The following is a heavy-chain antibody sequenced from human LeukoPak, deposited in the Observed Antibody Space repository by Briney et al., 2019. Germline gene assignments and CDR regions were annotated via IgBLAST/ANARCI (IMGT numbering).Heavy chain of an antibody. CDR3: AREIRKTSYYYDSSGYEY. CDR2: ISAYNGNT. Sequence: GASVKVSCKASGYTFTSYGISWVRQAPGQGLEWMGWISAYNGNTNYAQKLQGRVTMTTDTSTSTAYMELRSLRSDDTAVYYCAREIRKTSYYYDSSGYEYWGQGTLATVSS. V-gene: IGHV1-18*01. CDR1: GYTFTSYG. J-gene: IGHJ4*02. D-gene: IGHD3-22*01.